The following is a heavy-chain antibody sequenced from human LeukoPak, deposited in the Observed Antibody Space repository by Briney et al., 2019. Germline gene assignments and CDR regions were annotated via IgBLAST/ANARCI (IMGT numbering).Heavy chain of an antibody. V-gene: IGHV3-74*01. J-gene: IGHJ4*02. Sequence: GGSLRLSCAASGFTFSSYWMNWVRQATGKGLVWVSRIASDGSSTTYADSVKGRFSISRDNAKNTLYLQMNSLRVEDTAVYYCARGRPHGNDYWGQGTLVTVSS. D-gene: IGHD4-23*01. CDR1: GFTFSSYW. CDR2: IASDGSST. CDR3: ARGRPHGNDY.